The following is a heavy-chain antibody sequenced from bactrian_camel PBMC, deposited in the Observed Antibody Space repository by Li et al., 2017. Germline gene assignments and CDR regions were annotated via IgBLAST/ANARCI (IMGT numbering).Heavy chain of an antibody. D-gene: IGHD2*01. V-gene: IGHV3S61*01. J-gene: IGHJ4*01. CDR3: AADRAPKVVDVLKPQRYRY. CDR1: GLVYPFWS. Sequence: HVQLVESGGGSVQAGGSLTLSCAASGLVYPFWSMAWFRQAPGKEREGVARIDSRGTTEYVDSVKGRFTVFKGNAGKTLYLQMNNLKSDDTAMYYCAADRAPKVVDVLKPQRYRYWGQGTQVTVS. CDR2: IDSRGTT.